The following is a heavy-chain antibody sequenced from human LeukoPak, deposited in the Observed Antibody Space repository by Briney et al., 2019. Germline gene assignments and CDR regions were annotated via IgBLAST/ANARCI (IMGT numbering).Heavy chain of an antibody. CDR2: INQSGST. V-gene: IGHV4-34*01. CDR1: GGSFSGYY. Sequence: PSETLSLTCAVYGGSFSGYYWSWIRQPPGKGLEWIGEINQSGSTNYNPSLKSRVTISVDTSKNQFSLKLSSVTAADTAVYYCARGPFNYYDSSGYDRYYFDYWGQGTLVTVSS. D-gene: IGHD3-22*01. J-gene: IGHJ4*02. CDR3: ARGPFNYYDSSGYDRYYFDY.